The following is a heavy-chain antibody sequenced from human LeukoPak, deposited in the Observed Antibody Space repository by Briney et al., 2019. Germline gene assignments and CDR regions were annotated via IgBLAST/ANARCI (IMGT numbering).Heavy chain of an antibody. V-gene: IGHV3-48*01. CDR2: ISSSSSTI. J-gene: IGHJ4*02. D-gene: IGHD6-19*01. CDR3: ARDTGYTSGWYSLDYFDY. Sequence: GGSLRLSCAASGFTFSSYSMNWVRQAPGKGLEWVSYISSSSSTIYYADSVKGRFTISRDNAKNSLYLQMNSLRAEDTAVYYCARDTGYTSGWYSLDYFDYWCQGTLVTVSS. CDR1: GFTFSSYS.